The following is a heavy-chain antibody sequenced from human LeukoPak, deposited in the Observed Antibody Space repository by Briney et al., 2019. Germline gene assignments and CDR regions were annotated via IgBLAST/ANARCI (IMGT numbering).Heavy chain of an antibody. D-gene: IGHD4-17*01. CDR3: AKDWSYGELDAFDI. J-gene: IGHJ3*02. CDR2: IWYDGSNK. V-gene: IGHV3-33*06. CDR1: GSTFSSYG. Sequence: PGRSLRLSCAASGSTFSSYGMHWVRQAPGKGLEWVAVIWYDGSNKYYADSVKGRFTISKDNSKNTLYLQMNSLRAEDTAVYYCAKDWSYGELDAFDIWGQGTMVTVSS.